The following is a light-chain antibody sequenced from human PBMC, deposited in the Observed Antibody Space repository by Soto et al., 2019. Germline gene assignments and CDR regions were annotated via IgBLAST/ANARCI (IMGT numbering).Light chain of an antibody. CDR3: QQYFDVPFT. J-gene: IGKJ4*01. CDR2: WAS. CDR1: QSVLYSSNNKNH. Sequence: DIVMTQSPYSLSVSLGERATINCKSSQSVLYSSNNKNHLAWYQQKPGQPPQLIIYWASTRESGVPERFSGSGSGTDFTLTISSLEAEDVAFYWCQQYFDVPFTFGGGTKVDIK. V-gene: IGKV4-1*01.